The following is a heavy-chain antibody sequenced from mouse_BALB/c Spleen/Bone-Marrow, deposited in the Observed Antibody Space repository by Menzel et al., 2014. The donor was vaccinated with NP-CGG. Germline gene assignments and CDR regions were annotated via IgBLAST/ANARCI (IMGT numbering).Heavy chain of an antibody. D-gene: IGHD3-3*01. CDR1: GYSFTSYW. Sequence: LVESGAELVRPGASVKLSCKASGYSFTSYWMNWVKQRPGQGLEWVGMIHLSDSESRLNQKFKDKATLTVDKSSSTAYMQLSSPTSEDSAVYYCTRYDLTTRAFAYWGQGTLVTVSA. V-gene: IGHV1-74*04. CDR3: TRYDLTTRAFAY. CDR2: IHLSDSES. J-gene: IGHJ3*01.